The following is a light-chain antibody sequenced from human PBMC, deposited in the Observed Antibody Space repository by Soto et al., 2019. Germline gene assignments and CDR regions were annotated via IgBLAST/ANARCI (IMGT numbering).Light chain of an antibody. CDR2: AAS. CDR3: QQHNSYPLT. Sequence: DIQLTQSPSFLSASVGDRVTITCRASQGISSSLAWYQQKPGKAPELLIYAASTLQSGVPSRFSGSGSGTEFTLTISSQQPEDFATYYCQQHNSYPLTFGGGTKVEIK. CDR1: QGISSS. V-gene: IGKV1-9*01. J-gene: IGKJ4*01.